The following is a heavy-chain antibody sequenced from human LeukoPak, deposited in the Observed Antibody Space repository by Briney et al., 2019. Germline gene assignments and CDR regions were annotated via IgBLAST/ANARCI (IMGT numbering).Heavy chain of an antibody. V-gene: IGHV4-38-2*01. J-gene: IGHJ3*02. CDR3: ARREGVSYYDFWSGPSRAFDI. CDR1: GYSISSGYY. Sequence: SETLSLTCAVSGYSISSGYYWGWIRQPPGKGLEWIGSIYHSGSTYYNPSLKSRVTISVDTSKNQFSLKLSSVTAADTAVYYCARREGVSYYDFWSGPSRAFDIWGQGTMVTVSS. D-gene: IGHD3-3*01. CDR2: IYHSGST.